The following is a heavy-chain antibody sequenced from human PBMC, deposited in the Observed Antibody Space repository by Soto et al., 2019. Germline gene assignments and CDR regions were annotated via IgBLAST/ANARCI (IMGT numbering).Heavy chain of an antibody. CDR1: GGSISSYY. D-gene: IGHD5-18*01. Sequence: SETLSLTCTVSGGSISSYYWSWIRQPPGKGLEWIGYIYYSGSTNYNPSLKSRVTISVDTSKNQFSLKLSSVTAADTAVYYCARQEGYSYGFPFDYWGQGTLVTVSS. CDR2: IYYSGST. V-gene: IGHV4-59*01. J-gene: IGHJ4*02. CDR3: ARQEGYSYGFPFDY.